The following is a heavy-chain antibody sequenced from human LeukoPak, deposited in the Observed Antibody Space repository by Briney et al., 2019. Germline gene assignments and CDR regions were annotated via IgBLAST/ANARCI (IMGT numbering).Heavy chain of an antibody. CDR1: GGSISSGDYY. J-gene: IGHJ6*02. V-gene: IGHV4-30-4*01. CDR2: IYYSGST. CDR3: ARAEGAVVPAAKGYYYYGMDV. Sequence: PSQTLSLTCTVSGGSISSGDYYWSWIRQPPGKGLEWIGYIYYSGSTYYNPSLKSRVTISVDTSKNQFSLKLSSVTAADTAVYYCARAEGAVVPAAKGYYYYGMDVWGQGTTVTVSS. D-gene: IGHD2-2*01.